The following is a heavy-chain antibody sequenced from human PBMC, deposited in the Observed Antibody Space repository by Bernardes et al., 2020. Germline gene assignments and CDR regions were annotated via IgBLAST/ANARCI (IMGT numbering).Heavy chain of an antibody. CDR3: ARDGYSSSWPREGNYFDY. D-gene: IGHD6-13*01. CDR1: GYTFTSYY. J-gene: IGHJ4*02. Sequence: ASVKVSCKASGYTFTSYYMHWVRQAPGQGLEWMGIITPSGGSTSYAQKFQGRVTMTRDTSTSTVYMELSSLRSEDTAVYYCARDGYSSSWPREGNYFDYWGQGTLVTVSS. CDR2: ITPSGGST. V-gene: IGHV1-46*01.